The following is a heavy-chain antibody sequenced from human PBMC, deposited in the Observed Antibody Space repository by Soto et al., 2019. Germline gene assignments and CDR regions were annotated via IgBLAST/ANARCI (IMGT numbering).Heavy chain of an antibody. Sequence: GGSLRLSSAASGISFSSYWMHWVRQTPGKGLVWVSRIKSDGSSTSYADSVKGRFTISRDNAKNTLYLQMNSLRAEDTAVYYCAREDAIFGVVPFLDPWGQGTLVTVSS. CDR2: IKSDGSST. J-gene: IGHJ5*02. CDR1: GISFSSYW. D-gene: IGHD3-3*01. CDR3: AREDAIFGVVPFLDP. V-gene: IGHV3-74*01.